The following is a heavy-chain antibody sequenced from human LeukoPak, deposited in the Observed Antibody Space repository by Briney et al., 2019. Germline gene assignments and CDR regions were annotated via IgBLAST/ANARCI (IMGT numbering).Heavy chain of an antibody. V-gene: IGHV1-2*02. Sequence: GASVKVSCKASGYTFTGYYMHWVRQAPGQGLEWMGWINPNSGGANYAQKFQGRVTMTRDTSISTAYMELSGLRSDDTAVYYCARCPRYCSSNYWFDPWGQGTLVTVSS. J-gene: IGHJ5*02. CDR2: INPNSGGA. D-gene: IGHD2-2*01. CDR1: GYTFTGYY. CDR3: ARCPRYCSSNYWFDP.